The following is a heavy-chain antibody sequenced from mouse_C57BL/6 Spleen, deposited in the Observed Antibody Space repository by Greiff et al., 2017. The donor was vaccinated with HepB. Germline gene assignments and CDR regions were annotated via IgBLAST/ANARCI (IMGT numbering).Heavy chain of an antibody. J-gene: IGHJ3*01. CDR2: INPSSGYT. D-gene: IGHD1-1*01. CDR3: ARGDGSSLAWFAY. CDR1: GYTFTSYW. V-gene: IGHV1-7*01. Sequence: VQLQQSGAELAKPGASVKLSCKASGYTFTSYWMHWVKQRPGQGLEWIGYINPSSGYTKYNQKFKDKATLTADKSSSTAYMQLSSLTYEDAAVYYCARGDGSSLAWFAYWGQGTLVTVSA.